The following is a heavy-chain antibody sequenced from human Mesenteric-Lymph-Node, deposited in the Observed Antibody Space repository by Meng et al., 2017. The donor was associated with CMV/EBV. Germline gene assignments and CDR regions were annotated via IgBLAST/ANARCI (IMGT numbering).Heavy chain of an antibody. J-gene: IGHJ6*02. Sequence: ASVKVSCKASGYTFTSYGISWVRQAPGQGLEWMGWISAYNGNTNYAQKLQGRVTMTTDTSTGTAYMELRSLRSDDTAVYYCARDGPEPSGYRLRYYYGMDVWGQGTTVTVSS. CDR1: GYTFTSYG. CDR3: ARDGPEPSGYRLRYYYGMDV. CDR2: ISAYNGNT. V-gene: IGHV1-18*01. D-gene: IGHD3-3*01.